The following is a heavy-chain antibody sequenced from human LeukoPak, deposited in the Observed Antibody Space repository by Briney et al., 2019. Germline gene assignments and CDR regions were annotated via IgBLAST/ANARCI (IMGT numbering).Heavy chain of an antibody. CDR1: GFTVSSNY. CDR2: IFSGGTT. D-gene: IGHD3-22*01. CDR3: ARYFDSTGFYPGAFDI. Sequence: GGSLRLSCAASGFTVSSNYMSWVRQAPGKGLEWVSVIFSGGTTKYADSVRGRFTISRDNSKNTLFLQMNSLRAEDTAVYYCARYFDSTGFYPGAFDIWSQGTMVTVSS. V-gene: IGHV3-53*01. J-gene: IGHJ3*02.